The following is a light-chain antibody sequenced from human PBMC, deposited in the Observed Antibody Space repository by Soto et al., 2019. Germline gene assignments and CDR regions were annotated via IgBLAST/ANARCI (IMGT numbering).Light chain of an antibody. CDR2: DAS. V-gene: IGKV1-5*01. Sequence: DTQSTKPGATLSASVGDRGTITCRASQSISPWLAWYQQKPGKAPKFLIYDASTLESGVPSRFSGSGSGAEFTLTISSLQPDDFPTYYCHQYNLFCTFGQGTKVDI. CDR3: HQYNLFCT. CDR1: QSISPW. J-gene: IGKJ1*01.